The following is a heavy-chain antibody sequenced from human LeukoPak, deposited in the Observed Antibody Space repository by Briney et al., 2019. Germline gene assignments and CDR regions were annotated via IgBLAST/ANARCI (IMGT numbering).Heavy chain of an antibody. D-gene: IGHD3-22*01. CDR2: IYYSGST. J-gene: IGHJ4*02. V-gene: IGHV4-39*01. CDR1: GGSISSSSLH. CDR3: ARGPPPELDRSGFYYNY. Sequence: SETLSVTQTVCGGSISSSSLHWGWIRQPPGKGLEWIGSIYYSGSTYYNPSLKSRVTISVDTSKNQFSLNLSSVTAADTAVYYCARGPPPELDRSGFYYNYWGQGTLVIVSS.